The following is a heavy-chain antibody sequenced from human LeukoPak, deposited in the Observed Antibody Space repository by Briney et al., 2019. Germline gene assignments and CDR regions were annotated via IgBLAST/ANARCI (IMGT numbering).Heavy chain of an antibody. D-gene: IGHD4-23*01. V-gene: IGHV1-46*01. CDR1: GYTFTRDY. CDR3: ARDNGGNSAWFDP. J-gene: IGHJ5*02. Sequence: ASVKVSCKASGYTFTRDYIHWVRQAPGQGLEWMGIIKPSGGSTSYAQKFQGRVTMTRDTSTSTVYVELSSLKSEDTAVYYCARDNGGNSAWFDPWGQGTLVTVSS. CDR2: IKPSGGST.